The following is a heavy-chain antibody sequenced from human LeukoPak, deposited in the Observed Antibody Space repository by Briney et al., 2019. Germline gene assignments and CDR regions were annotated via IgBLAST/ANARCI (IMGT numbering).Heavy chain of an antibody. V-gene: IGHV3-23*01. D-gene: IGHD3-22*01. CDR2: VNGGGSST. CDR3: AKGSSYYYDSSGYYY. J-gene: IGHJ4*02. Sequence: PGGSLRLSCAASGFTFSASAMTWIRQAPAKGLEWVSSVNGGGSSTYYADSVKGRFTISRDNSRNTLYLQMNSLRAEDTAVYYCAKGSSYYYDSSGYYYWGQGTLVTVSS. CDR1: GFTFSASA.